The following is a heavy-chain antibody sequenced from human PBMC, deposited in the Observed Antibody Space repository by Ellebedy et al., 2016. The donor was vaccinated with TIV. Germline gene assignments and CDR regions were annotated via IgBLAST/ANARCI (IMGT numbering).Heavy chain of an antibody. CDR1: GYTFTGYY. CDR3: ARDPGNWFDP. V-gene: IGHV1-2*02. Sequence: AASVKVSCKASGYTFTGYYIHWVRQAPGQGLEWMGWLNVASTDTNYAQRFRDRVTMTRDTSISTAYMGLSSLRSDDTAVYYCARDPGNWFDPWGQGSLVIVSS. D-gene: IGHD3-10*01. J-gene: IGHJ5*02. CDR2: LNVASTDT.